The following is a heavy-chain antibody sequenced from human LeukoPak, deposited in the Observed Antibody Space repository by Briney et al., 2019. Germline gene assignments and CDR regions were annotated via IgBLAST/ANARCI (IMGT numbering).Heavy chain of an antibody. CDR1: GFTVSSNY. CDR2: ISGSGGST. Sequence: GGSLRLSCAASGFTVSSNYMSWVRQAPGKGLEWVSAISGSGGSTYYADSVKGRFTISRDNSKNTLYLQMNSLRAEDTAVYYCAKAYDSSGYYSYYFDYWGQGTLVTVSS. D-gene: IGHD3-22*01. V-gene: IGHV3-23*01. J-gene: IGHJ4*02. CDR3: AKAYDSSGYYSYYFDY.